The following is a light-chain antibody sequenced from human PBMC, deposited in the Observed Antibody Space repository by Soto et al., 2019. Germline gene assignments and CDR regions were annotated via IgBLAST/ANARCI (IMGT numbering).Light chain of an antibody. CDR3: QQYSAWPLT. CDR2: FAS. CDR1: QSLNNN. V-gene: IGKV3-15*01. Sequence: EIVMTQSPATLSVSPGEKATLSCRASQSLNNNLAWYQQKPGQGPRLLIYFASTRATGIPARFSGSGSGTECSLSISSLQSEDFAVYYCQQYSAWPLTFGGGTKVETK. J-gene: IGKJ4*01.